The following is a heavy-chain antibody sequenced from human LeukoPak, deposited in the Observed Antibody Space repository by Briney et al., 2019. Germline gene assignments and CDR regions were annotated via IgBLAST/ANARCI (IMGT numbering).Heavy chain of an antibody. CDR3: ARGEVLGYDLTAFDI. D-gene: IGHD3-16*01. CDR1: GYTFTSYG. J-gene: IGHJ3*02. V-gene: IGHV1-18*01. Sequence: ASVKVSCKASGYTFTSYGISWVRQAPGQGLEWMGRISAYNGNTNYAQKLQGRVTMTTDTSTSTAYMELRSLRSDDTAVYYCARGEVLGYDLTAFDIWGQGTMVTVSS. CDR2: ISAYNGNT.